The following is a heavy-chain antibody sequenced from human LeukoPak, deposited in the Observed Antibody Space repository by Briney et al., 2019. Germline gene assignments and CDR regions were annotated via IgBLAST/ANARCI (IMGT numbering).Heavy chain of an antibody. V-gene: IGHV3-21*01. CDR2: VSTGSNYI. CDR3: ARHRAQWLAPFDY. D-gene: IGHD6-19*01. J-gene: IGHJ4*02. Sequence: GGSLRLSCTASGFTFSSYSLNWVRQAPGKGLEWVSSVSTGSNYIYYADSVKGRFTISRDNDKNSLYLQMNSLRVEDTAVYYCARHRAQWLAPFDYWGQGTLVTVSS. CDR1: GFTFSSYS.